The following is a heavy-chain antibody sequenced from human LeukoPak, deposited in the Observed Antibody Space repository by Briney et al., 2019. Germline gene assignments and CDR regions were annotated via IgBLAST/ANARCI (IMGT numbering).Heavy chain of an antibody. Sequence: SETLSLTCTVSGGSVSSYYWSWIRQPPGKGLEWIGYISYSGSTNYNPSLKSRVTISVDTSKNQFSLKLSSVTAADTAVYYCVGSGRPRWPSDAFDIWGQGTMVTVSS. D-gene: IGHD3-10*01. CDR2: ISYSGST. CDR3: VGSGRPRWPSDAFDI. V-gene: IGHV4-59*02. J-gene: IGHJ3*02. CDR1: GGSVSSYY.